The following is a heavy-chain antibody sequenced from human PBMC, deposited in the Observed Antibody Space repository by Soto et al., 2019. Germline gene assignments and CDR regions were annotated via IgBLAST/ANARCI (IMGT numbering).Heavy chain of an antibody. CDR1: GGSITSSSYY. Sequence: SETLSLTCTVSGGSITSSSYYWGWIRQPPGKGLEWIGSIYYSGSTYYNPSLKSRLIISVDTSKNQFSLKLSSVTAADTAVYYCATQEVGGSYVYTFDPWGQGTLVTVSS. CDR2: IYYSGST. CDR3: ATQEVGGSYVYTFDP. V-gene: IGHV4-39*01. D-gene: IGHD1-26*01. J-gene: IGHJ5*02.